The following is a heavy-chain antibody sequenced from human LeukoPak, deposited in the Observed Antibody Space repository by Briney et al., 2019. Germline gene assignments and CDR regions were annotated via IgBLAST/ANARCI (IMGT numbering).Heavy chain of an antibody. CDR1: GYSFTSYG. CDR2: ISTYDGNA. J-gene: IGHJ4*02. Sequence: ASVKVSCKASGYSFTSYGITWVRQAPGQGLEWMGWISTYDGNANYAQKLQGRVTMTTDTSTITAYMELRSLRSDDTAVYYCARAPSGFTYGPGDHWGQGTLVTVSS. CDR3: ARAPSGFTYGPGDH. D-gene: IGHD5-18*01. V-gene: IGHV1-18*01.